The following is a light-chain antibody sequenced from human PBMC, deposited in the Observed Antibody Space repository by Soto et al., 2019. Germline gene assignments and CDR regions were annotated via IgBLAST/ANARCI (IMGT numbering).Light chain of an antibody. V-gene: IGLV1-40*01. CDR3: QSYDSSLSGVV. J-gene: IGLJ2*01. CDR1: SSNIGAGYD. Sequence: QPVLTHPPSVSGAPGQRVTISCTGSSSNIGAGYDVHWYQQLPGTAPKLLIYGNSNRPSGVPDRFSGSKSGTSASLAITGLQAEDEADYYCQSYDSSLSGVVLGGGTKLTVL. CDR2: GNS.